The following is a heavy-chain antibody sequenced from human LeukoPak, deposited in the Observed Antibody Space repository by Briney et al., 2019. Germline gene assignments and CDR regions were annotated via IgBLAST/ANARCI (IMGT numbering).Heavy chain of an antibody. CDR1: GFTFSRNG. J-gene: IGHJ4*02. D-gene: IGHD3-10*01. Sequence: GGSLRLSCAASGFTFSRNGMTWVRQAPGKGLEWVSAISGSGGSTYYADSVKGRFTISRDNSKNTLYLQMNSLRAEDTAVYYCAKDLSSSWFGELPFDYWGQGTLVTVSS. CDR2: ISGSGGST. CDR3: AKDLSSSWFGELPFDY. V-gene: IGHV3-23*01.